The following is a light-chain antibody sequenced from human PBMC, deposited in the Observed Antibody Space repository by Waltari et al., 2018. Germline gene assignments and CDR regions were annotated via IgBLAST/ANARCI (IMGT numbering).Light chain of an antibody. CDR3: SSYAGGNILVV. V-gene: IGLV2-8*01. CDR1: GSDVGGYTS. Sequence: QSALTQPPSASGSPGQSVTISCTGTGSDVGGYTSVSWYQQHPGKAPRLIIYGVTLRPSGVPDLFSASKSCNTASLAVSGLQAEDEADYYCSSYAGGNILVVFGGGTRLTVL. CDR2: GVT. J-gene: IGLJ2*01.